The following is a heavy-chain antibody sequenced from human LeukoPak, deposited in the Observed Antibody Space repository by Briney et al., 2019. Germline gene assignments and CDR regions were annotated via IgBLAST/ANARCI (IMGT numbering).Heavy chain of an antibody. CDR1: GFTFSSYA. V-gene: IGHV3-15*01. Sequence: PGGSLRLSCAASGFTFSSYAMSWVRQAPGKGLEWVGRIKSKTDGGTTDYAAPVKGRFTISRDDSKNTLYLQMNSLKTEDTAVYYCTTDMDILTGYTNDYWGQGTLVTVSS. D-gene: IGHD3-9*01. CDR3: TTDMDILTGYTNDY. CDR2: IKSKTDGGTT. J-gene: IGHJ4*02.